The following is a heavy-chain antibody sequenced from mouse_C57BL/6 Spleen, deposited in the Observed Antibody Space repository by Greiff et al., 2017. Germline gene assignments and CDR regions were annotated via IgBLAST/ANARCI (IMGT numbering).Heavy chain of an antibody. CDR1: GYSFTDYN. CDR3: AREDYTAMDY. Sequence: VQLQQSGPELVKPGASVKISCKASGYSFTDYNMNWVKQSNGKSLEWIGVINPNYGTTSYNQKFKGKATLTVDQSSSTAYMRRNSLTSENSAVYYSAREDYTAMDYWGQRTAVTASS. J-gene: IGHJ4*01. V-gene: IGHV1-39*01. CDR2: INPNYGTT.